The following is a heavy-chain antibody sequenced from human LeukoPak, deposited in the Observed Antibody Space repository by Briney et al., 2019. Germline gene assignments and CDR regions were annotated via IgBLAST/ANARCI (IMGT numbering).Heavy chain of an antibody. J-gene: IGHJ4*02. CDR1: GDSINSGDYY. V-gene: IGHV4-30-2*01. D-gene: IGHD3-3*01. Sequence: SETLSLTCNVSGDSINSGDYYWSWIRQPPGKGLEWIGYIYHTGNTYYKPSLKNRVTISQDRSKNQFPLRLTSVTAADTAVYFCARGAIRFLQWLSDFDSWGQGTLVTVSS. CDR3: ARGAIRFLQWLSDFDS. CDR2: IYHTGNT.